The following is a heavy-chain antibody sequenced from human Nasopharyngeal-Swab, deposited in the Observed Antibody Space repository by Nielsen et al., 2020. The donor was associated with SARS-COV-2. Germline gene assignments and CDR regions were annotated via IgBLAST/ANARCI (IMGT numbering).Heavy chain of an antibody. D-gene: IGHD2-2*01. CDR3: ARIEDCSSTGCYDYFDY. CDR2: INHSGST. J-gene: IGHJ4*02. V-gene: IGHV4-34*01. Sequence: RQAPGKGLEWIGEINHSGSTNYNPSLKSRVTISVDTSKNQFSLKLSSVAAADTAVYYCARIEDCSSTGCYDYFDYWGQGTLVTVSS.